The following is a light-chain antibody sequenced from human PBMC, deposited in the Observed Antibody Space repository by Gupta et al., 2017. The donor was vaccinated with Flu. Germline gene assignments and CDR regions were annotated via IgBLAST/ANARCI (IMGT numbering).Light chain of an antibody. CDR2: EVT. Sequence: QSALTQPPSASGSPGPSITISCTGTSSDIGAYNYVSWHQQHAGKAPKLIIYEVTNRPSGVPDGFSGSKSGNTASLTVSGLKAEDEGDYYGSPHTVSDSFVFGTGTAVTVL. V-gene: IGLV2-8*01. CDR1: SSDIGAYNY. CDR3: SPHTVSDSFV. J-gene: IGLJ1*01.